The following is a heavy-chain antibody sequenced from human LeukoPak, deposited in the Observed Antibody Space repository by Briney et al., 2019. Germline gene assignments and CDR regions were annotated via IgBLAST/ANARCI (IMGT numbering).Heavy chain of an antibody. Sequence: GGSLRLSCTASGFTFSSYSMNWVRQAPGKGLEWVSVIYSGGSTYYADSVKGRFTISRDNSKNTLYLQMNSLRAEDTAVYYCARDRAFGGVILQYGMDVWGQGTTVTVSS. CDR3: ARDRAFGGVILQYGMDV. D-gene: IGHD3-16*02. J-gene: IGHJ6*02. CDR2: IYSGGST. V-gene: IGHV3-66*01. CDR1: GFTFSSYS.